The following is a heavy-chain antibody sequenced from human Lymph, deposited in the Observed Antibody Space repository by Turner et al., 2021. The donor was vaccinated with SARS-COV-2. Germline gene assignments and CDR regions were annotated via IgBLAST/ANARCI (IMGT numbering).Heavy chain of an antibody. D-gene: IGHD4-17*01. V-gene: IGHV4-39*01. CDR1: VGPSSSSSYN. Sequence: HRHLQERGPGLVRPPDPLPPPSTVSVGPSSSSSYNWGWIRQPPGKGLEWIGSFYYSGSTYYNPSLKSRVTISVDTSKNQFSLKLTSVTATDTAVYYCARLGGAYGDPFDYWGQGTLVTVSS. CDR3: ARLGGAYGDPFDY. CDR2: FYYSGST. J-gene: IGHJ4*02.